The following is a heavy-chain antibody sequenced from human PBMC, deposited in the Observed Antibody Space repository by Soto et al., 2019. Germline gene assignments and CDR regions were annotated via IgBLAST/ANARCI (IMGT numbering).Heavy chain of an antibody. J-gene: IGHJ3*02. CDR2: IYYSGST. CDR1: GGSISSGGYY. V-gene: IGHV4-31*03. D-gene: IGHD6-6*01. CDR3: ARWASIGGKAGRDI. Sequence: QVQLQESGPGLVKPSQTLSLTCTVSGGSISSGGYYWSWIRQHPGKGLEWIGYIYYSGSTYYDPSLKRRVTRSVDPSKNQFCLKLSSVTAADTAVYYCARWASIGGKAGRDIWGQGTMVTVAS.